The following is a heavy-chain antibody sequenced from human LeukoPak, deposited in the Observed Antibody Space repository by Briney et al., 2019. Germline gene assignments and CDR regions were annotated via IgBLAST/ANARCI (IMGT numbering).Heavy chain of an antibody. J-gene: IGHJ3*02. D-gene: IGHD3-22*01. CDR3: ARFGSSGRDAFDT. CDR2: IKNNPSTI. V-gene: IGHV3-11*01. Sequence: GGPLRHSCGASGFTFSDYYMRWLPQARGRGVEWVSNIKNNPSTIYYAASVKGRFTISRDNAKNSLYLQMNSLRAEDTALYYGARFGSSGRDAFDTWGQGTMVTVSS. CDR1: GFTFSDYY.